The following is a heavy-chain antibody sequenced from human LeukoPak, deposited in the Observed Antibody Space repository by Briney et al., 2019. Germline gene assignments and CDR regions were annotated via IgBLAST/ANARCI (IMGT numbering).Heavy chain of an antibody. V-gene: IGHV4-30-4*08. D-gene: IGHD6-13*01. J-gene: IGHJ4*02. CDR1: GGSISSGDYY. Sequence: SQTLSLTCTVSGGSISSGDYYWSWIRQPPGKGLEWIGYIYYSGSTYYNPSLKSRVTISVDTSKNQFSLKLSSVTAADTAVYYCARDRGSSSTANYFDYWGQGTLVTVSS. CDR2: IYYSGST. CDR3: ARDRGSSSTANYFDY.